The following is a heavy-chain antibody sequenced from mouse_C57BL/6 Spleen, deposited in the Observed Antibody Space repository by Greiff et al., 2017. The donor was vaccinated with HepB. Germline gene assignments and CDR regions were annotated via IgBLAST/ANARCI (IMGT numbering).Heavy chain of an antibody. CDR3: ARTYYGSSYRYWYFDV. V-gene: IGHV1-81*01. CDR2: IYPRSGNT. J-gene: IGHJ1*03. D-gene: IGHD1-1*01. Sequence: VKLQESGAELARPGASVKLSCKASGYTFTSYGISWVKQRTGQGLEWIGEIYPRSGNTYYNEKFKGKATLTADKSSSTAYMELRSLTSEDSAVYFCARTYYGSSYRYWYFDVWGTGTTVTVSS. CDR1: GYTFTSYG.